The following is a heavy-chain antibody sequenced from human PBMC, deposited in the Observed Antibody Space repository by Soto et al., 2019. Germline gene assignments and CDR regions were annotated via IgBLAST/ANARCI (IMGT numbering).Heavy chain of an antibody. V-gene: IGHV3-74*01. Sequence: PGGSLRLSCAASGFIFNNYLMHWVRQAPGKGLAWVARINGDGTTTYVDSVKGRFTISRDNAKNMVYLQMNSLRAEDTAMYYCGRGSGPRGRPYWGQGISVTVSS. J-gene: IGHJ4*02. CDR3: GRGSGPRGRPY. CDR2: INGDGTT. D-gene: IGHD6-25*01. CDR1: GFIFNNYL.